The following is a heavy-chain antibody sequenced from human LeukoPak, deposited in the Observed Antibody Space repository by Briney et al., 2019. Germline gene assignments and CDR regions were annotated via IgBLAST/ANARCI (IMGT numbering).Heavy chain of an antibody. D-gene: IGHD4-17*01. CDR1: GITASSYA. V-gene: IGHV3-23*01. CDR3: AKDPNGDYIGAFDM. CDR2: ISGSGDRT. Sequence: PGGSLRLSCAASGITASSYAMTCVRQAPGKGLEWVSSISGSGDRTMYADSVKGRFTISRDNFKNTLYLQMNSLSAEDTALYHCAKDPNGDYIGAFDMWGQGTMVTVSS. J-gene: IGHJ3*02.